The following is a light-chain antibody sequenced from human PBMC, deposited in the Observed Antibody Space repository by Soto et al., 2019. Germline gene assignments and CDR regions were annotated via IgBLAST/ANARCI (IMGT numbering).Light chain of an antibody. CDR1: QSISNW. CDR3: QQYNTFWT. Sequence: DIQMTQSPSTLPASVGDRVTIACRASQSISNWLAWYQQKPGKAPKLLIYDASSLESGVPSRVSGSGSGTEFTLTISSLQPDDFATYYCQQYNTFWTFGPGTKVDI. CDR2: DAS. V-gene: IGKV1-5*01. J-gene: IGKJ1*01.